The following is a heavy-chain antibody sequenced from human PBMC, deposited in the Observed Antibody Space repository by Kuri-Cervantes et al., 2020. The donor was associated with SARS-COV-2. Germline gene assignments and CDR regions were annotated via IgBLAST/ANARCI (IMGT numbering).Heavy chain of an antibody. CDR2: ISSSGSTI. CDR3: ATYGIAAAGTEFDP. J-gene: IGHJ5*02. Sequence: GESLKISCAASGFTFSDYYMCWIRQAPGKGLEWVSYISSSGSTIYYADSVKGRFTISRDNAKNSLYLQMNSLRAEDTAVYYRATYGIAAAGTEFDPWGQGTLVTVSS. D-gene: IGHD6-13*01. V-gene: IGHV3-11*01. CDR1: GFTFSDYY.